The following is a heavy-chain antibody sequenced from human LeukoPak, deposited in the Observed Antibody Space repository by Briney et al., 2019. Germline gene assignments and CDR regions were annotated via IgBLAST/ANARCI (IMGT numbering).Heavy chain of an antibody. V-gene: IGHV4-34*01. D-gene: IGHD6-13*01. CDR3: ARGIAAQGPFGY. CDR2: INHSGST. CDR1: GGSFSGYY. J-gene: IGHJ4*02. Sequence: PSETLSLTCAVYGGSFSGYYWSWIRQSPGKGLEWIGEINHSGSTNYNPSLKSRVTISVDTSKNQFSLKLSSVTAADTAVYYCARGIAAQGPFGYWGQGTLVTVSS.